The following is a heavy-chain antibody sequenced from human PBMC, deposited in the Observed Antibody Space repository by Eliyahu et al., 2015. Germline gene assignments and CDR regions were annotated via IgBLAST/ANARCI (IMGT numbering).Heavy chain of an antibody. Sequence: QVQLQESGPGLVKPSETLSLTCTVXXGSSXSXXWSWIRQPAGKGLEWIXRIYTSGSTNYNPSXXSRVTMSVDTSKNQFSLKLSSVTAADTAVYYCARAKVPSSHNYYYYGMDVWGQGTTVTVSS. CDR2: IYTSGST. CDR1: XGSSXSXX. D-gene: IGHD4/OR15-4a*01. J-gene: IGHJ6*02. V-gene: IGHV4-4*07. CDR3: ARAKVPSSHNYYYYGMDV.